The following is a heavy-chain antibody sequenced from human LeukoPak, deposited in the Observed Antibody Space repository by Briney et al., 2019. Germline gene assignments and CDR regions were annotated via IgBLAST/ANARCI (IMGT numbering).Heavy chain of an antibody. J-gene: IGHJ3*02. CDR2: ISGSGGST. CDR3: AKDRPVYYYGSGSSYDASDI. V-gene: IGHV3-23*01. Sequence: GGSLRLSCAASGFTFSSYAMSWVRQAPGKGLEWVSAISGSGGSTYYADSVKGRFTISRDNSKNTLYLQMNSLRAEDTAVYYCAKDRPVYYYGSGSSYDASDIWGQGTMVTVSS. CDR1: GFTFSSYA. D-gene: IGHD3-10*01.